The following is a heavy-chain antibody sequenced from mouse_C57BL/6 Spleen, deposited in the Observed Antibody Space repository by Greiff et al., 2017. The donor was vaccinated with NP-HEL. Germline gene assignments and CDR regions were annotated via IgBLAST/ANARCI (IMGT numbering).Heavy chain of an antibody. Sequence: QVQLQQSGPGLVQPSQSLSITCTVSGFSLTSYGVHWVRQSPGKGLKWLGVIWSGGSTDYNAAFISRLSISKDNSKSQVFFKMNSLQADDTAIYYCARGEGAWFAYWGQGTLVTVSA. CDR1: GFSLTSYG. CDR2: IWSGGST. CDR3: ARGEGAWFAY. V-gene: IGHV2-2*01. J-gene: IGHJ3*01.